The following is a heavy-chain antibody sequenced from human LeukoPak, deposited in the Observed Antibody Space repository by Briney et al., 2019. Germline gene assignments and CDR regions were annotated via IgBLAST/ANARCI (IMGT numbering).Heavy chain of an antibody. Sequence: PSETLSLTCTVSGCSISSHYWSWIRQPPGKGLKWIGYIYYSGSTNYNPSLKSRVTISVDTSKNQFSLKLSSVTAADTAVYYCARESWDTAMVTDYYYYYYMDVWGKGTTVTVSS. V-gene: IGHV4-59*11. CDR2: IYYSGST. J-gene: IGHJ6*03. CDR1: GCSISSHY. CDR3: ARESWDTAMVTDYYYYYYMDV. D-gene: IGHD5-18*01.